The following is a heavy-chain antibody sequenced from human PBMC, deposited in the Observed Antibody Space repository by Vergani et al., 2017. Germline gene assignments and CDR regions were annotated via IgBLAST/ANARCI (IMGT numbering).Heavy chain of an antibody. J-gene: IGHJ4*02. CDR3: ARVAAVAGPDDY. CDR1: GGSVSSGSYY. V-gene: IGHV4-61*01. Sequence: QVQLQESGPGLVKPSETLSLTCTVSGGSVSSGSYYWSWIRQPPGKGLGWIGYIYYSGSTNYNPSLKSRVTISVDTSKNQFSLKLSSVTAADTAVYYCARVAAVAGPDDYWGQGTLVTVSS. CDR2: IYYSGST. D-gene: IGHD6-19*01.